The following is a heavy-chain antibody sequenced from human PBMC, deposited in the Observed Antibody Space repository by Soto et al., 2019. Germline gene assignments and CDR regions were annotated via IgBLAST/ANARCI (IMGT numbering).Heavy chain of an antibody. Sequence: QVQLVESGGGVVQPGRSLRLSCAASGFTFSSYGMHWVRQAPGKGLEWVAVIWYDGSNKYYADSVKGRFTISRDNSKNTRDLQMNSLRAEDTAVYYCARAHDYGDYGPTDYWGQGTLVTVSS. CDR2: IWYDGSNK. J-gene: IGHJ4*02. CDR1: GFTFSSYG. V-gene: IGHV3-33*01. D-gene: IGHD4-17*01. CDR3: ARAHDYGDYGPTDY.